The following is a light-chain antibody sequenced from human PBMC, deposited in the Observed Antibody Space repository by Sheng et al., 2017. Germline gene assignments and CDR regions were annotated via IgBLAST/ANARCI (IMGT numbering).Light chain of an antibody. Sequence: EVVLTQSPGTLPLSPGERATLSCRASQSVNRYLAWYQQKSGQAPRLLIYDAFNRATGIPARFSGSGSGTDFTLTISSLEPEDFAVYYCQQRRNWPPLTFGGGTKVEIK. CDR3: QQRRNWPPLT. CDR2: DAF. V-gene: IGKV3-11*01. J-gene: IGKJ4*01. CDR1: QSVNRY.